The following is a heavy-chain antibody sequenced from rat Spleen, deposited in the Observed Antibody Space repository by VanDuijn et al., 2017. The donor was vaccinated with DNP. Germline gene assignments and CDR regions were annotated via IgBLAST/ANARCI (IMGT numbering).Heavy chain of an antibody. J-gene: IGHJ4*01. CDR2: INHSGST. V-gene: IGHV3-1*01. D-gene: IGHD1-4*01. Sequence: EVQLQESGPGLVKPSQSLSLTCSVTGYSITSNYWAWIRKFPGHKMEWIGYINHSGSTGYNPSLKSRISITRDTSKNQFFLHLSSVTAEDTATYYCARWPGYNPPYAMDAWGQGTSVTVSS. CDR1: GYSITSNY. CDR3: ARWPGYNPPYAMDA.